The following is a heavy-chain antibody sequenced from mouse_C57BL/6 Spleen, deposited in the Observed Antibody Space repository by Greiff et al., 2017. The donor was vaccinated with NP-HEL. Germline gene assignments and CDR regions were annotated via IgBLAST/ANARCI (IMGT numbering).Heavy chain of an antibody. CDR3: AREDYGSGYDY. V-gene: IGHV5-16*01. D-gene: IGHD1-1*01. CDR2: INYDGSST. CDR1: GFTFSDYY. Sequence: EVHLVESEGGLVQPGSSMKLSCTASGFTFSDYYMAWVRQVPEKGLEWVANINYDGSSTYYLDSLKSRFIISRDNAKNILYLQMSSLKSEDTATYYCAREDYGSGYDYWGQGTTLTVSS. J-gene: IGHJ2*01.